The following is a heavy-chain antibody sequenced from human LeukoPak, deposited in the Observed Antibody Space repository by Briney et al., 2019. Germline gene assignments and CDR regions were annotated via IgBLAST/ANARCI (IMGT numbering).Heavy chain of an antibody. CDR2: ISNDGGGT. CDR3: AKGSSGYFADL. CDR1: GFIFNHYG. V-gene: IGHV3-23*01. Sequence: PGGSLRLSCAASGFIFNHYGLIWVRQAPGKGLEWVSAISNDGGGTQYADFVEGRFTISRDNSKNTLFLQMSSLRAEDTALYYCAKGSSGYFADLWGQGTLVTVSS. D-gene: IGHD3-22*01. J-gene: IGHJ5*02.